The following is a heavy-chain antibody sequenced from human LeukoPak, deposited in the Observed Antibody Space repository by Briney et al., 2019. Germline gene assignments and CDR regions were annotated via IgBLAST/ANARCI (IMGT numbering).Heavy chain of an antibody. D-gene: IGHD1-26*01. V-gene: IGHV3-21*01. CDR3: AREWETLDD. CDR2: ISSSSYI. CDR1: GFSFSTYS. J-gene: IGHJ4*02. Sequence: GGSLRLSCAASGFSFSTYSMDWVRQAPGKGLEWVSSISSSSYIYYADSVQGRFTISRDNAKNTLYLQMNSLRAEDTAVYYCAREWETLDDWGQGTLVTVSS.